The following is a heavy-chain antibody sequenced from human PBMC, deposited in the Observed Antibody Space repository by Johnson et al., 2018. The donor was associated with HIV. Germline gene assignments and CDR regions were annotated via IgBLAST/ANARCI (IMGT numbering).Heavy chain of an antibody. Sequence: QMLLVESGGGVVQPGRSLRLSCAASGFTFSSYAMHWVRQAPGKGLEWVAVISYDGSNKYYADSVKGRFTISRDNSKNTLYLQMNSLRSEDTAVYYFARDYYELPWGYDAFDIWGQGTMVTVSS. CDR2: ISYDGSNK. D-gene: IGHD3-22*01. CDR1: GFTFSSYA. V-gene: IGHV3-30-3*01. J-gene: IGHJ3*02. CDR3: ARDYYELPWGYDAFDI.